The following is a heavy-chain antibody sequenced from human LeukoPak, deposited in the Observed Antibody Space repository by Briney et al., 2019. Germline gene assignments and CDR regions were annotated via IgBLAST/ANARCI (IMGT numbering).Heavy chain of an antibody. Sequence: GGSLRRSCSASGFTVSSYEMDWVRQAPVKGLEWVSFISGTGSSIYYADSVKGRFTISRDNSKNNLYLQISSLRAEDTAVYYCAKGDSTVPATRRYDYWGQGTLLTVSS. J-gene: IGHJ4*02. CDR1: GFTVSSYE. CDR2: ISGTGSSI. V-gene: IGHV3-23*01. CDR3: AKGDSTVPATRRYDY. D-gene: IGHD2-15*01.